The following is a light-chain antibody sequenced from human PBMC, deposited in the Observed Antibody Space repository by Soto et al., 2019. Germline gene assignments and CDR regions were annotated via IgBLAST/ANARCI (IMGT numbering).Light chain of an antibody. CDR2: AAS. Sequence: DIQMTQSPSSLSASVGDRVTITCRASQGISRYLAWYQQKPGKVPKLLIYAASTLQSGDPSRFSGSVSGTDFTLTSSSLQPEDVATYYCQKYNSAPPLTFGGGTKVEIK. CDR3: QKYNSAPPLT. CDR1: QGISRY. J-gene: IGKJ4*01. V-gene: IGKV1-27*01.